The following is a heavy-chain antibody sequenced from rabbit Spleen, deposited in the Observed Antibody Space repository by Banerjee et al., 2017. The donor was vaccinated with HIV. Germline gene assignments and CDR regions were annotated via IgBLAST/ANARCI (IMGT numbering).Heavy chain of an antibody. CDR1: GIDFSSSYW. CDR2: IYTGSGVT. CDR3: ARDLTDVIGWNFGW. D-gene: IGHD4-1*01. J-gene: IGHJ3*01. Sequence: QSLVESGGGLVQPEGSLTLTCTASGIDFSSSYWMCWVRQAPGKGLEWIGCIYTGSGVTYYASWVNGRFTISKTSSTTVTLQMTSLTAADTATYFCARDLTDVIGWNFGWWGQGTLVTV. V-gene: IGHV1S40*01.